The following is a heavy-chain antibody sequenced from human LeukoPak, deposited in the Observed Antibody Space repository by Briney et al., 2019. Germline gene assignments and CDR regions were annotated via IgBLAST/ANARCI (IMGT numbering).Heavy chain of an antibody. CDR1: GFTFSSYA. Sequence: GGSLRLSCAASGFTFSSYAMSWVRQAPGKGLEWVSANSGSGGSTYYADSVKGRFTISRDNSKNTLYLQMNSLRAEDTAVYYCAKENNWNDGRFNYFDYWGQGTLVTVSS. CDR2: NSGSGGST. CDR3: AKENNWNDGRFNYFDY. J-gene: IGHJ4*02. D-gene: IGHD1-20*01. V-gene: IGHV3-23*01.